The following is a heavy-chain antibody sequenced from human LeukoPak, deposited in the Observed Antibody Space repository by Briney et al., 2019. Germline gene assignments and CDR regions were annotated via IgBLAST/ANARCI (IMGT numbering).Heavy chain of an antibody. CDR2: IIPIFGTA. Sequence: SVKVSCKASGGTFSSYAISWVRQAPGQGLEWMGGIIPIFGTANYAQKFQGRVTIATDESTSTAYMELSSLRSEDTAVYYCARGTYFGSWFGKVWFDPWGQGTLVTVSS. J-gene: IGHJ5*02. CDR1: GGTFSSYA. D-gene: IGHD6-13*01. CDR3: ARGTYFGSWFGKVWFDP. V-gene: IGHV1-69*05.